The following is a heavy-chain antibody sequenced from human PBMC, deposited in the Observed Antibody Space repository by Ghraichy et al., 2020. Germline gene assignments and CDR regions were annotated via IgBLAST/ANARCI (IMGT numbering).Heavy chain of an antibody. CDR3: ALLPVDTTGTKVRYYYYGMDV. D-gene: IGHD1-1*01. Sequence: SGPTLVKPTQTLTLTCTFSGFSLSTSGVGVGWIRQPPGKALEWLALIYWDDDKRYSPSLKSRLTITKDTSKNQVVLTMTNMDPVDTATYYCALLPVDTTGTKVRYYYYGMDVWGQGTTVTVSS. CDR2: IYWDDDK. CDR1: GFSLSTSGVG. V-gene: IGHV2-5*02. J-gene: IGHJ6*02.